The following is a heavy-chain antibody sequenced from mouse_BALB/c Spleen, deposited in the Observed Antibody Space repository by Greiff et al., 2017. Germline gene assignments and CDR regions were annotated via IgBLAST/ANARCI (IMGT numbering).Heavy chain of an antibody. CDR2: IWAGGST. CDR3: AREALLLRLYYAMDY. J-gene: IGHJ4*01. Sequence: VQLKESGPGLVAPSQSLSITCTVSGFSLTSYGVHWVRQPPGKGLEWLGVIWAGGSTNYNSALMSRLSISKDNSKSQVFLKMNSLQTDDTAMYYCAREALLLRLYYAMDYWGQGTSVTVSS. D-gene: IGHD1-1*01. CDR1: GFSLTSYG. V-gene: IGHV2-9*02.